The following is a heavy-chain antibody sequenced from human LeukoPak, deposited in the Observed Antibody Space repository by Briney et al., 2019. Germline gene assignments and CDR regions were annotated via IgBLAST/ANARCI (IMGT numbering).Heavy chain of an antibody. D-gene: IGHD2-21*01. J-gene: IGHJ5*02. CDR2: INWNGGST. CDR3: ARDIRDSDIVVVIASP. CDR1: GFIFDDYG. V-gene: IGHV3-20*04. Sequence: QPGGSLRLSCAASGFIFDDYGISWVRQAPGKGLEWVSGINWNGGSTGYADSVKGRFTISRDNAKNSLYLQMNSLRAEDTALYYCARDIRDSDIVVVIASPWGQGTLVTVSS.